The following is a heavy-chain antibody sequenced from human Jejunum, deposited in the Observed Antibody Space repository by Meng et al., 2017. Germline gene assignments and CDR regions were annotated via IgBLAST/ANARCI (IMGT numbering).Heavy chain of an antibody. CDR2: IYYSGAT. J-gene: IGHJ4*02. D-gene: IGHD3-16*01. V-gene: IGHV4-39*07. CDR1: GGSITSTTNY. CDR3: VREKRRTYYFDY. Sequence: QVQMLESGPGLVKPSETLFLTCTVSGGSITSTTNYWGWIRQPPGKALEWIGSIYYSGATYSNPSLKSRATISIDTSKNQFSLRLTSVTAADTAVYYCVREKRRTYYFDYWGQGTLVTVSS.